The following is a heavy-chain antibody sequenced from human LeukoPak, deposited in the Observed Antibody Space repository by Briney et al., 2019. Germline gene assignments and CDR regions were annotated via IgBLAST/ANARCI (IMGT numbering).Heavy chain of an antibody. V-gene: IGHV1-24*01. D-gene: IGHD5-12*01. CDR3: ATAADIVATIPFDY. Sequence: GASVKVSCKVSGYTLTELSMHWVRQAPGKGLEWMGGFDPEDGETIYAQKFQGRATMTEDTSTDTAYMELSSLRSEDTAVYYCATAADIVATIPFDYWGQGTLVTVSS. J-gene: IGHJ4*02. CDR2: FDPEDGET. CDR1: GYTLTELS.